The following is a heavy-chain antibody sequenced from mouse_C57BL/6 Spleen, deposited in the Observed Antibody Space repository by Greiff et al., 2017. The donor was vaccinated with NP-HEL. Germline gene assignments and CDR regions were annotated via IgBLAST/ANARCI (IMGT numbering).Heavy chain of an antibody. J-gene: IGHJ1*03. Sequence: EVQLQQSGPGLVKPSQSLSLTCSVTGYSITSGYYWNWIRQFPGNKLEWMGYISYDGSNNYNPSLKNRISITRDTSKNQFFLKLNSVTTEDTATYYCERGITTVVAKDWYFDVWGTGTTVTVSS. CDR1: GYSITSGYY. CDR2: ISYDGSN. V-gene: IGHV3-6*01. D-gene: IGHD1-1*01. CDR3: ERGITTVVAKDWYFDV.